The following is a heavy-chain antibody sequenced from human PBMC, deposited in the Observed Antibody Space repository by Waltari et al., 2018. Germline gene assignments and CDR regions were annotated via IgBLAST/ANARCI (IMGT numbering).Heavy chain of an antibody. CDR3: APLPGGSGQTFDY. CDR2: IDPEDGET. D-gene: IGHD3-10*01. Sequence: EVELVQSGAEVKTPGATVKISCKASGSTFMAYFMHWVQQAPGKGLEWMGRIDPEDGETVYSEKFQGRVTITADTSTDTAYMELSSLTSGDTAVYYCAPLPGGSGQTFDYWGQGTLVTVSS. CDR1: GSTFMAYF. V-gene: IGHV1-69-2*01. J-gene: IGHJ4*02.